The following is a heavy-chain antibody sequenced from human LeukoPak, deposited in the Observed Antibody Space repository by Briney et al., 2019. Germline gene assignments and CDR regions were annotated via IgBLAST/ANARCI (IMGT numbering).Heavy chain of an antibody. CDR1: GYTFTSYA. V-gene: IGHV1-18*01. CDR3: ARDRYGYYDY. D-gene: IGHD5-18*01. J-gene: IGHJ4*02. CDR2: ISAYNGNT. Sequence: ASVKVSCKSSGYTFTSYAMNWVRQAPGQGLEWMGWISAYNGNTNYAQKLQGRVTMTTDTSTSTAYMELRSLRSDDTAVYYCARDRYGYYDYWGQGTLVTVSS.